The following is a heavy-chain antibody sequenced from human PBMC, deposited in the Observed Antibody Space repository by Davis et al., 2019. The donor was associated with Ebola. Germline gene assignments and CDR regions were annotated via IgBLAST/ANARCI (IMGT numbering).Heavy chain of an antibody. CDR2: ISGSGGST. V-gene: IGHV3-23*01. D-gene: IGHD2-15*01. CDR3: AKDYCSGGSCALDY. Sequence: GESLKISCAASGFTFSSYSMNWVRQAPGKGLEWVSAISGSGGSTYYADSVKGRFTISRDNSKNTLYLQMNSLRAEDTAVYYCAKDYCSGGSCALDYWGQGTLVTVSS. CDR1: GFTFSSYS. J-gene: IGHJ4*02.